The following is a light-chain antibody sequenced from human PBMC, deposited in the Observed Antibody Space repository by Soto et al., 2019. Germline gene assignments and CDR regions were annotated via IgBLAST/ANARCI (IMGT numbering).Light chain of an antibody. CDR2: GAS. CDR1: QSVSGW. Sequence: DIQMTQSPSTLSASVGDTVTVTCRASQSVSGWLAWYQQKPGEAPKLLIYGASALPRGVPSRFRGSGSGTKFTLTIASLQPDDFATYYCQQYETFSGTFGPGTKVEI. J-gene: IGKJ1*01. V-gene: IGKV1-5*01. CDR3: QQYETFSGT.